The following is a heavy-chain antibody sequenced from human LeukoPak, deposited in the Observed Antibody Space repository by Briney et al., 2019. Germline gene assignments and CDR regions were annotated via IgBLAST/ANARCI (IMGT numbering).Heavy chain of an antibody. V-gene: IGHV4-4*02. CDR2: IYHSGST. Sequence: SETLSLTCSVSIGSISSSNWWSWVRQPPGKGLEWIGEIYHSGSTNYNPSLKSRVTISVDKSKNQFSLKLSSVTAADTAVYYCAREYGGYDTPDWFDPWGQGTLVTVSS. D-gene: IGHD5-12*01. CDR1: IGSISSSNW. CDR3: AREYGGYDTPDWFDP. J-gene: IGHJ5*02.